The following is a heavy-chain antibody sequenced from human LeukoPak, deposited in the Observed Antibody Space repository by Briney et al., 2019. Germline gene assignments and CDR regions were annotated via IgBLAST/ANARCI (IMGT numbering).Heavy chain of an antibody. D-gene: IGHD2-21*02. CDR1: GYTFTDYY. V-gene: IGHV1-2*02. Sequence: ASVKVSCKASGYTFTDYYMHWVRQAPGQGLEWMGGINPNSGGSYYAQKFQARVTMTRDTSINTAYMEVSRLRSDDTAVYYCARRDKYCGGDCLDYWGQGTLVTVSS. CDR2: INPNSGGS. CDR3: ARRDKYCGGDCLDY. J-gene: IGHJ4*02.